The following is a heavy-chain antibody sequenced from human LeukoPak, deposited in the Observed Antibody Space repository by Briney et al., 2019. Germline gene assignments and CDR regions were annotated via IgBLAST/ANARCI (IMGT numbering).Heavy chain of an antibody. J-gene: IGHJ4*02. CDR2: VYYSGSA. Sequence: SETLSLTCTVSGDSITNTNYYWGWIRRPPGKGLEWIGSVYYSGSALHNPSLQSRVTLSVDTSKNQFSLKLISVTAADTAVYHCARHGGDASAGSKFDYWGQGTPLIVSS. CDR1: GDSITNTNYY. CDR3: ARHGGDASAGSKFDY. D-gene: IGHD3-16*01. V-gene: IGHV4-39*01.